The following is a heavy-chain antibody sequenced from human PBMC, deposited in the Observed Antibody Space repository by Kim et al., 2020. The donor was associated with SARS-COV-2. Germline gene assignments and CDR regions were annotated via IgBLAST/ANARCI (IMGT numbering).Heavy chain of an antibody. D-gene: IGHD2-2*02. CDR1: GFTFSSYG. CDR2: IWYDVSNK. J-gene: IGHJ6*02. V-gene: IGHV3-33*01. CDR3: ARDPGYCSSTSCYSEPGNYYYGMDV. Sequence: GGSLRLSCAASGFTFSSYGMHWVRQAPGKGLEWVAVIWYDVSNKYYADSVKGRFTISRDNSKNTLYLQMNSLRAEDTAVYYCARDPGYCSSTSCYSEPGNYYYGMDVWGQGTTVTVSS.